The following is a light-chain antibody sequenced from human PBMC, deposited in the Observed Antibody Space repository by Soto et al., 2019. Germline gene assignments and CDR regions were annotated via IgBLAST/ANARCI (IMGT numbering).Light chain of an antibody. Sequence: EIVMTQSPATLSLSPGERAALSCRASQGISSELAWYQQKPGQPPRLLIYGASTRATGVPVRFTGSGSGSDFTLTISGLQSEDFAVYYCQQGHNWPLTFGQGTRLEI. V-gene: IGKV3-15*01. CDR1: QGISSE. CDR3: QQGHNWPLT. J-gene: IGKJ2*01. CDR2: GAS.